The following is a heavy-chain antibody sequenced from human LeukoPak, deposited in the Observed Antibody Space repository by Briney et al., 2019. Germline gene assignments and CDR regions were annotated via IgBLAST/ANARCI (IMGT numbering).Heavy chain of an antibody. Sequence: GESLKISCKGSGYSFTSYWNGWVRQMPGKGLEWMGIIYPGDSDTRYSPSFQGQVTISADKSISTAYLQWSSLKASDTAMYYCARMHPRYYYDSSYFDYWGQGTLVTVSS. CDR3: ARMHPRYYYDSSYFDY. V-gene: IGHV5-51*01. CDR2: IYPGDSDT. J-gene: IGHJ4*02. CDR1: GYSFTSYW. D-gene: IGHD3-22*01.